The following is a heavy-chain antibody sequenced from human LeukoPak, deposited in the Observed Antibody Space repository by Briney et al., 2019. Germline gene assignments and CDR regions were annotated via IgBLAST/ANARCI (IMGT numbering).Heavy chain of an antibody. CDR1: GGSISSYY. V-gene: IGHV4-59*01. D-gene: IGHD3-22*01. CDR3: ALWDYYDSSGPTSVADAFDI. Sequence: SETLSLTCTVSGGSISSYYWSWIRQPPGKGLEWIGYIYYSGSTNYNPSLKSRVTISVDTSKNQFSLKLSSVTTADTAVYYCALWDYYDSSGPTSVADAFDIWGQGTMVTVSS. J-gene: IGHJ3*02. CDR2: IYYSGST.